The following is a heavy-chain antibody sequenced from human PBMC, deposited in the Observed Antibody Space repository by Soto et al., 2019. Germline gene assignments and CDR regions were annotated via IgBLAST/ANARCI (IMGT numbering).Heavy chain of an antibody. Sequence: VKVSCKASGGTFSSYAISWVRQSPGQGLEWMGGIIPIFGTANYAQKFQGRVTITADESTSTAYMELSSLRSEDTAVYYCAREGAAAEVGWFDPWGQGTLVTVS. D-gene: IGHD6-13*01. CDR1: GGTFSSYA. J-gene: IGHJ5*02. CDR2: IIPIFGTA. V-gene: IGHV1-69*01. CDR3: AREGAAAEVGWFDP.